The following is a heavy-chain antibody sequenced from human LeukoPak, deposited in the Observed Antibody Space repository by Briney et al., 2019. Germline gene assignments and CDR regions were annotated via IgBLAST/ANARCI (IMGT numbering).Heavy chain of an antibody. V-gene: IGHV3-48*04. J-gene: IGHJ2*01. CDR1: GFTFSTSG. CDR3: ARHSRFGDFDL. D-gene: IGHD2-21*01. CDR2: IAIGSSPV. Sequence: GGSLRLSCAASGFTFSTSGMNWVRQAPGRGLEWVSYIAIGSSPVYYADSVKGRFTISRDSAKNSLYLQMNSLRAEDTAVYYCARHSRFGDFDLWGRGTLVTVSS.